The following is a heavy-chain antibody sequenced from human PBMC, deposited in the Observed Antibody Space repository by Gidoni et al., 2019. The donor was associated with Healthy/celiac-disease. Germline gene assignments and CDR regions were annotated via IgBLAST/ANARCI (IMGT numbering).Heavy chain of an antibody. V-gene: IGHV3-15*01. CDR2: IKSKTDGGTT. CDR1: GFTFSNAW. Sequence: EVQLVESGGGLVKPGGSLRLSCAASGFTFSNAWMSWVRQAPGKGLEWVGRIKSKTDGGTTDYAAPVKGRLTIARDDSKNTLYLQMNSLKTEDTAVYYCTTTPPTTAFLSYYYYGMDVWGQGTTVTVSS. D-gene: IGHD4-4*01. CDR3: TTTPPTTAFLSYYYYGMDV. J-gene: IGHJ6*02.